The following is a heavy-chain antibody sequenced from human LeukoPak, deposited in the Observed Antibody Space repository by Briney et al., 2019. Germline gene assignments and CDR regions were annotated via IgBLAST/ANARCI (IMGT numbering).Heavy chain of an antibody. D-gene: IGHD1-26*01. CDR1: GFTVSGNY. J-gene: IGHJ4*02. Sequence: GSLRLSCAASGFTVSGNYMSWVRQAPGKGLEWVSVIYSGDSTYYADSVKGRFTISRDNSKNTLYLQMNSLRAEDTAVYYCARHGGTVGGTQGGYFDNWGQGTLVTVSS. CDR3: ARHGGTVGGTQGGYFDN. V-gene: IGHV3-53*01. CDR2: IYSGDST.